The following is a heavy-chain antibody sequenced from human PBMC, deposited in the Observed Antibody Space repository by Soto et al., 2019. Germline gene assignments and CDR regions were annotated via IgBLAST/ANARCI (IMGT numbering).Heavy chain of an antibody. J-gene: IGHJ4*02. CDR3: TRGPSGDKVDS. Sequence: SETLSLTCTVSGDSISSINNYWSWIRQPPGEGLEWIGFISYSGTTSYSPSLKSRVAISLDTSKNQFSLSLNFVTAADTAVYYCTRGPSGDKVDSWGQGTLVTVSS. CDR2: ISYSGTT. D-gene: IGHD7-27*01. V-gene: IGHV4-30-4*01. CDR1: GDSISSINNY.